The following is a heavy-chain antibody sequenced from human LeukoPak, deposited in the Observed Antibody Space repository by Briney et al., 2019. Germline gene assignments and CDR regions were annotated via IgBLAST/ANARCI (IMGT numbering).Heavy chain of an antibody. D-gene: IGHD2-21*01. CDR1: GGSVSNSY. Sequence: SETLSLTCTVSGGSVSNSYWTWIRQSAGKGLEWIGRMYSSGSSNYNPSLKSRTTMSVDTSKNEFSLKLTSVTAADTAVYYCARVSIRTQNFDYWGQGTRVTASS. V-gene: IGHV4-4*07. CDR2: MYSSGSS. CDR3: ARVSIRTQNFDY. J-gene: IGHJ4*02.